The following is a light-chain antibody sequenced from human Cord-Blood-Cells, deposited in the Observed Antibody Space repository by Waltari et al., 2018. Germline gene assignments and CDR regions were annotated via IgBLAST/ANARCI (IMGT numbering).Light chain of an antibody. Sequence: QSALTQPASVSGSPGQSLTISCTGTSSDVGGYNYVSWYTQHPGKATKLMIYDGSTRPSGFSSRFPGSRSGNTASLTISGLQAEDEADYYCSSYTSSSTRVFGGGTKLTVL. V-gene: IGLV2-14*03. CDR2: DGS. CDR1: SSDVGGYNY. CDR3: SSYTSSSTRV. J-gene: IGLJ3*02.